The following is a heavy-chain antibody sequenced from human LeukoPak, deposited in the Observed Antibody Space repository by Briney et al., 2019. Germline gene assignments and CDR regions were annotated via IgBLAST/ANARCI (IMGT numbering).Heavy chain of an antibody. Sequence: ASVKVSCKASGGTFSSYAISWVRQAPGQGLEWMGWINPNSGGTNYAQKFQGRVTMTRDTSISTAYMELSRLRSDDTAVYYCARDRAPSIVGATGAFDIWGQGTMVTVSS. V-gene: IGHV1-2*02. D-gene: IGHD1-26*01. CDR2: INPNSGGT. CDR3: ARDRAPSIVGATGAFDI. J-gene: IGHJ3*02. CDR1: GGTFSSYA.